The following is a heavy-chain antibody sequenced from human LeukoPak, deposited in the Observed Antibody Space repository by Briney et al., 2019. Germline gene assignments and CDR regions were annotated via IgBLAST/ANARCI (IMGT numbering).Heavy chain of an antibody. J-gene: IGHJ5*02. CDR1: GYTFTSYG. D-gene: IGHD6-13*01. CDR2: ISAYNGNT. CDR3: ARVGDSSSWFNWFDP. Sequence: ASVKVSCKASGYTFTSYGISWVRQAPGQGLEWMGWISAYNGNTNYAQKLQGRVTMTTDTSTSTAYMELRSLRSDDTAVYYCARVGDSSSWFNWFDPWGQGTLVTVSS. V-gene: IGHV1-18*01.